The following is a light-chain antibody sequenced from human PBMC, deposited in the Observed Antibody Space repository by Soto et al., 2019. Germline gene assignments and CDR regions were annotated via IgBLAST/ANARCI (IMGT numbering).Light chain of an antibody. Sequence: DIQMTQFPSSLSASVRDRVTITCRASQSIASHLNWYQQKPGKAPKLLIYAASNLQSGVPSRFSGSGSGTDFTLTINSLQPEDFATYYCQQTYSTLPEISFGQGTRLEIK. CDR1: QSIASH. CDR2: AAS. CDR3: QQTYSTLPEIS. J-gene: IGKJ5*01. V-gene: IGKV1-39*01.